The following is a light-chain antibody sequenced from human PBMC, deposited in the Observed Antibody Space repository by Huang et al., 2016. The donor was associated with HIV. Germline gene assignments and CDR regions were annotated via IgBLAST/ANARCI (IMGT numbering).Light chain of an antibody. CDR3: HQYYSFPYT. CDR1: QGISNY. CDR2: SAS. Sequence: SSLSASVGDRVTVTCRASQGISNYLAWFQQKPGKAPKSLIYSASTLQTGVPSRFSGSGSGTDFTLTISGLQPDDSATYYCHQYYSFPYTFGQGTKLDIK. J-gene: IGKJ2*01. V-gene: IGKV1-16*01.